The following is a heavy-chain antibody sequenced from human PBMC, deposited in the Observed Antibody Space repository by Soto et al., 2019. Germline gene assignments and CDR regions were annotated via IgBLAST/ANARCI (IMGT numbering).Heavy chain of an antibody. V-gene: IGHV3-23*01. J-gene: IGHJ6*02. CDR1: GFTFSNYA. CDR2: ISGSGGST. CDR3: AKRAVAGSFDYYYGMDV. Sequence: PGGSLRLSCAASGFTFSNYAMSWVRQAPGKGLEWVSAISGSGGSTYYADSVKGRFTISRDNSKNTLYLQMNSLRAEDTAVYYCAKRAVAGSFDYYYGMDVWGQGTTVTVSS. D-gene: IGHD6-19*01.